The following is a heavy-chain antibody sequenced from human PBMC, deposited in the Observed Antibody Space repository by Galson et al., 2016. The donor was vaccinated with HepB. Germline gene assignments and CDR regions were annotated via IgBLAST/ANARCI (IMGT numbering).Heavy chain of an antibody. CDR2: IYATGST. CDR1: GGSTSSGGYY. J-gene: IGHJ4*01. D-gene: IGHD4-17*01. Sequence: TLSLTCIVSGGSTSSGGYYWSWIRQPAGKGLEWIGRIYATGSTNYNPSLKSRVTLSVDTSENQFSLRLSSVTATDTAVYYCARGYDYGHQKGHENGGRGTLVTVSS. CDR3: ARGYDYGHQKGHEN. V-gene: IGHV4-61*02.